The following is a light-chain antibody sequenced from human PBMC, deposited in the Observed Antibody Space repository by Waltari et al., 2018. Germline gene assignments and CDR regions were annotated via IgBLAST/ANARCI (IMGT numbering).Light chain of an antibody. CDR3: HQYHTYLWT. V-gene: IGKV1-27*01. Sequence: DIQMTQSPSSLSASVGDRVTITCRASQGINNYLAWYQQKPGKVPKLLIYAASTLQSGVPARFSGSGSGAEFTLTISSLQPDDVATYHCHQYHTYLWTFGQGTKVEIK. J-gene: IGKJ1*01. CDR2: AAS. CDR1: QGINNY.